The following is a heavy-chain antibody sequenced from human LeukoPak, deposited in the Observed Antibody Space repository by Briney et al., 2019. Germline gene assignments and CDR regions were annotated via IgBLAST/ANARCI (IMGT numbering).Heavy chain of an antibody. D-gene: IGHD6-19*01. V-gene: IGHV3-23*01. CDR2: ISDSGDRT. CDR1: GFAFSRQD. Sequence: GGSLRLSCAASGFAFSRQDMGWVRQAPGKGLEWVSAISDSGDRTYYVDSVKGRFTISRDNSKNTLYLQMNSLRADDTAVYYCAKDARRSSGWYFFDHWGQGILSPSPQ. J-gene: IGHJ4*02. CDR3: AKDARRSSGWYFFDH.